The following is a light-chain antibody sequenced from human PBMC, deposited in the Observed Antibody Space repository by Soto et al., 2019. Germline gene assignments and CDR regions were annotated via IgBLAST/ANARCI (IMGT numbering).Light chain of an antibody. J-gene: IGKJ4*01. CDR1: QSVSNF. Sequence: EIVLTQSPATLSLSPGKRATLSCRASQSVSNFLAWYQQKAGQAPRLLIYDTSTRAGGIPARFSGSGSGTDFTLTISSLEPEDFAVYYCQQRINWPLTFGGGTKVEIK. CDR2: DTS. CDR3: QQRINWPLT. V-gene: IGKV3-11*01.